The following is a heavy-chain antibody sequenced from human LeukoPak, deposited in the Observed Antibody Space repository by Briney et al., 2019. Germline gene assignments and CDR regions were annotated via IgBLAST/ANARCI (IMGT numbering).Heavy chain of an antibody. CDR2: IYGNDDV. J-gene: IGHJ4*02. CDR3: SHRQNSDYGY. V-gene: IGHV2-5*01. CDR1: GFALSHSGVA. Sequence: SGPTLVNPTQTLTLTCTFSGFALSHSGVAVGWIRQPPGKAPEWLALIYGNDDVRYSPSLQSRLTITKDTSKNQVVLTMTDMDPVDTATYYCSHRQNSDYGYWGQGTLVTVSS. D-gene: IGHD4-17*01.